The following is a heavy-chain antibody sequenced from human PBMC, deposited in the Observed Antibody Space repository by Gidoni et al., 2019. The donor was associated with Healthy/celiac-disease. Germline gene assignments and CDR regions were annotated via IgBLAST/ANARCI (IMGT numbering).Heavy chain of an antibody. CDR3: AKVSAAYYDFWKGWFDP. V-gene: IGHV3-23*01. J-gene: IGHJ5*02. Sequence: EVQLLESGGGLVQPGGSLRLSCAASGFTFSSYAMSWVRQAPGKGLEWVSAISGSGGSTYYADSVKGRFTISRDNSKTTLYLQMNSLRAEDTAVYYCAKVSAAYYDFWKGWFDPWGQGTLVTVSS. D-gene: IGHD3-3*01. CDR1: GFTFSSYA. CDR2: ISGSGGST.